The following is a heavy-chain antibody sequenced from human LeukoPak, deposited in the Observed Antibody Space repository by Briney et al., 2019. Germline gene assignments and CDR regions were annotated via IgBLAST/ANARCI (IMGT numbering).Heavy chain of an antibody. D-gene: IGHD5-18*01. CDR1: GGSVSSGSYY. V-gene: IGHV4-61*01. J-gene: IGHJ4*02. CDR2: ISFIGST. CDR3: ARVTQSRGYSYSIDY. Sequence: SETLSLTCTVSGGSVSSGSYYWSWIRQPPGEGLEWIGYISFIGSTNYNPSLKSRVTISVDTSKNQFSLKLSSVTAADTAVYYCARVTQSRGYSYSIDYWGQGTLVTVSS.